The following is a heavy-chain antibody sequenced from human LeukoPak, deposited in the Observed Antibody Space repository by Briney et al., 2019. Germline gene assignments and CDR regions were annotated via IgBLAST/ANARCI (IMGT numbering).Heavy chain of an antibody. CDR1: GGTFSSYA. V-gene: IGHV1-69*13. CDR2: IVPIFGTA. Sequence: SVKVSCKASGGTFSSYAISWVRQAPGQGLEWMGGIVPIFGTANYAQKFQGRVTITADESTSTAYMELSSLRSEDTAVYYCAREEFSKYTFDPWGQGTLVTVSS. CDR3: AREEFSKYTFDP. D-gene: IGHD2/OR15-2a*01. J-gene: IGHJ5*02.